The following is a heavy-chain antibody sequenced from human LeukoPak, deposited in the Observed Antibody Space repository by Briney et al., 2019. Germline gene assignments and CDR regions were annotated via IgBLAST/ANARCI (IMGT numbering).Heavy chain of an antibody. Sequence: PGGSLRLSCAASGFTFSSYRMSWVRQAPGKGLEWVANIKQDGSEKYYVDSVKGRFTISRDNAKNSLYLQMNSLRAEDTAVYYCARDLGYGGHTGDGYWGQGTLVTVSS. V-gene: IGHV3-7*04. D-gene: IGHD4-23*01. CDR1: GFTFSSYR. J-gene: IGHJ4*02. CDR3: ARDLGYGGHTGDGY. CDR2: IKQDGSEK.